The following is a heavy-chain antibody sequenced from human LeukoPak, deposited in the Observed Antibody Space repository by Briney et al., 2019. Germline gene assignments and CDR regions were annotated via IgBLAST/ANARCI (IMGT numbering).Heavy chain of an antibody. Sequence: GGSLRLSCAASGFTFSSYWMSWVRQAPGKGLEWVANIKQDGSEKYYVDSVKGRFTISRDNAKNSLYLQMNSLRAEDTAVYYCAREQEDIVVVPAGRGYYYMDVWGKGTTVTVSS. CDR3: AREQEDIVVVPAGRGYYYMDV. V-gene: IGHV3-7*01. J-gene: IGHJ6*03. CDR2: IKQDGSEK. D-gene: IGHD2-2*01. CDR1: GFTFSSYW.